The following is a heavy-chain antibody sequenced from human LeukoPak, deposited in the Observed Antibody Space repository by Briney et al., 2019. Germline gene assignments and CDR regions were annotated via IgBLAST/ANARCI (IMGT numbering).Heavy chain of an antibody. CDR1: GFTFSSYG. CDR2: ISYDGSNK. D-gene: IGHD1-7*01. Sequence: GGSLRLSCAASGFTFSSYGMHWVRQAPGKGLEGVAVISYDGSNKYYADSVKGRFTISRDNSKNTLYLQMNSLRAEDTAVYYCAKVITGTTLVVDYWGQGTLVTVSS. J-gene: IGHJ4*02. CDR3: AKVITGTTLVVDY. V-gene: IGHV3-30*18.